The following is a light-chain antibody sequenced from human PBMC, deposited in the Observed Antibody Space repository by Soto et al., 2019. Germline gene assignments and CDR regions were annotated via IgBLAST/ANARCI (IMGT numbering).Light chain of an antibody. J-gene: IGKJ1*01. CDR3: QQYYNWWT. CDR2: GAS. CDR1: QSVRSI. Sequence: ELVMRHYLATLAVSVGERATLSCRANQSVRSILSWYQQKPGHAPRLLIYGASTRVTGIPARFSGCGSCTESTLTISRLQSEDFAVYYCQQYYNWWTFGQGTK. V-gene: IGKV3-15*01.